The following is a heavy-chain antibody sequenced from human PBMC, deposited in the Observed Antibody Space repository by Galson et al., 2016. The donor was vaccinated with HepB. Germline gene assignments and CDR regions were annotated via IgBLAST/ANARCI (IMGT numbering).Heavy chain of an antibody. CDR3: ARQYRGGPSDY. D-gene: IGHD3-10*01. J-gene: IGHJ4*02. CDR2: IFHSGRV. Sequence: SETLSLTCAVSGVSITSNDWWSWVRQPPGQGLEWIGQIFHSGRVNYTPSLASRVTISIDTSNNHFSLRLTSVTAADTALYYCARQYRGGPSDYWGQGTLVTVSS. CDR1: GVSITSNDW. V-gene: IGHV4-4*02.